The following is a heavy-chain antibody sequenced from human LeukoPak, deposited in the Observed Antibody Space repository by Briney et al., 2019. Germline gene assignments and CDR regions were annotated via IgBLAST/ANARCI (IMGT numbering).Heavy chain of an antibody. Sequence: PGGSLRLSCAASGFTFSSYEMNWVRQAPGKGLEWVSSISSSSSYIYYADSVKGRFTISRDNAKNSLYLQMNSLRAEDTAVYYCAKAQYNWNDHWFDPWGQGTLVTVSS. D-gene: IGHD1-1*01. V-gene: IGHV3-21*04. CDR2: ISSSSSYI. CDR1: GFTFSSYE. CDR3: AKAQYNWNDHWFDP. J-gene: IGHJ5*02.